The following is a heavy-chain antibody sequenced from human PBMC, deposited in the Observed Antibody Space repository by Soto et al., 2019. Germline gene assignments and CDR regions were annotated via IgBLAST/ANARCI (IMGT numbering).Heavy chain of an antibody. CDR1: GYTFTSYG. V-gene: IGHV1-18*01. CDR3: ARDLHHDYKHRYFDY. CDR2: ISAYNGNT. D-gene: IGHD4-4*01. J-gene: IGHJ4*02. Sequence: ASVTVSCKASGYTFTSYGISWVRQAPGQGVEWMGWISAYNGNTNYAQKLQGRVTMTTDTSTSTAYMELRSLRSDDTAMYYCARDLHHDYKHRYFDYGAQGTLVT.